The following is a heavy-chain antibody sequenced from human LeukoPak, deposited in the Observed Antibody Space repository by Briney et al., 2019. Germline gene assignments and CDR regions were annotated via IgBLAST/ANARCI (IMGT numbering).Heavy chain of an antibody. CDR2: ISGSGGST. CDR3: AKDKQWLVGVYYFDY. CDR1: GFTFSSYA. D-gene: IGHD6-19*01. J-gene: IGHJ4*02. V-gene: IGHV3-23*01. Sequence: GGSLRLSCAAPGFTFSSYAMSWVRQAPGKGLEWVSAISGSGGSTYYADSVKGRFTISRDNSKNTLYLQMNSLRAEDTAVYYCAKDKQWLVGVYYFDYWGQGTLVTVSS.